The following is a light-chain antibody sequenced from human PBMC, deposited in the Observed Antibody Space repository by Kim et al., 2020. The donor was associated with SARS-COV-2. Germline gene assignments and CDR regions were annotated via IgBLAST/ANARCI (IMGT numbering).Light chain of an antibody. Sequence: GERVAISCSGSSSNRGSNTVSWYQQVPGTAPKLLIYNNNRRPSGVPDRFAGSKSGTSASLASSGLESEDEADYYCASGDDSLNGWVFGGGTQLTVL. CDR3: ASGDDSLNGWV. CDR2: NNN. J-gene: IGLJ3*02. V-gene: IGLV1-44*01. CDR1: SSNRGSNT.